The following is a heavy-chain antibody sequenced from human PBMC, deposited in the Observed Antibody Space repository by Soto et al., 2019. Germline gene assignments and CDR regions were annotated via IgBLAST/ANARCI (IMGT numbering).Heavy chain of an antibody. CDR2: INPNSGGT. CDR1: GYTFTGYY. D-gene: IGHD3-3*01. J-gene: IGHJ6*02. CDR3: ARQNLDYDFWSGYLNNYYYYYGMDV. V-gene: IGHV1-2*04. Sequence: ASVKASCKASGYTFTGYYMHWVRQAPRQGLEWMGWINPNSGGTNYAQKFQGWVTMTRDTSISTAYMELSRLRSDDTAVYYCARQNLDYDFWSGYLNNYYYYYGMDVWGQGTTLTVSS.